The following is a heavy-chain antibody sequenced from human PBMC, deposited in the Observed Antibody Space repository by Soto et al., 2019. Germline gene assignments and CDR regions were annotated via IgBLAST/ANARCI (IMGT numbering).Heavy chain of an antibody. CDR3: ARASVVVSGYDAFDI. Sequence: ASVKVFCKASGYTFTSYYMHWVRQAPGQGPEWMGIINPSGGSTSYAQKFQGRVTMTRDTSTSTVYMELSSLRSEDTAVYYCARASVVVSGYDAFDIWGQGTMVTVSS. CDR2: INPSGGST. CDR1: GYTFTSYY. J-gene: IGHJ3*02. V-gene: IGHV1-46*01. D-gene: IGHD3-22*01.